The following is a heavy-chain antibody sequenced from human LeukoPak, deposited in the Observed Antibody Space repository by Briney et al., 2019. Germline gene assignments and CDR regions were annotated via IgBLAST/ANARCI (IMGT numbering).Heavy chain of an antibody. Sequence: ETLSLTCAVYGGSFSGYYWSWIRQPPGKGLEWVSVIYSGGSTYYADSVKGRFTISRDNSKNTLYLQMNSLRAEDTAVYYCARSRFGRGASDYWGQGTLVTVSS. D-gene: IGHD3-16*01. CDR2: IYSGGST. CDR1: GGSFSGYY. J-gene: IGHJ4*02. V-gene: IGHV3-66*01. CDR3: ARSRFGRGASDY.